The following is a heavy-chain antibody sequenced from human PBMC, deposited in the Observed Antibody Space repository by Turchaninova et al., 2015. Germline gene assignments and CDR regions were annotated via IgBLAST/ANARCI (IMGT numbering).Heavy chain of an antibody. Sequence: EVQLLESGGGLVQPGGSLRLSCAASGFTFSSYAMSWVRQAPGKGLEWVSAIRGSGGSTYYAASVKGRFTIPRDNSHTPLYLTLNSLKAGDTAVYYCAKAPKSWRTIGYCSGGSCYLFDYWGQGTLVTVSS. J-gene: IGHJ4*02. V-gene: IGHV3-23*01. CDR1: GFTFSSYA. D-gene: IGHD2-15*01. CDR3: AKAPKSWRTIGYCSGGSCYLFDY. CDR2: IRGSGGST.